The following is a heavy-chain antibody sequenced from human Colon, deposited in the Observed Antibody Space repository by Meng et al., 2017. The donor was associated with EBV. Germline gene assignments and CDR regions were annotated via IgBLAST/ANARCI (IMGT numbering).Heavy chain of an antibody. Sequence: QGQRQECGPGLGGPSGTLSLTCAVSGASISSNNWWSWVRQPPGKGLEWIGEIYHGGNTNYNPSLKSRVTISVDRSNDQFSLSLSSVTAADTAVYYCARGNAYNAPSFDYWGQGTLVTVSS. CDR2: IYHGGNT. V-gene: IGHV4-4*02. J-gene: IGHJ4*02. CDR3: ARGNAYNAPSFDY. CDR1: GASISSNNW. D-gene: IGHD5-24*01.